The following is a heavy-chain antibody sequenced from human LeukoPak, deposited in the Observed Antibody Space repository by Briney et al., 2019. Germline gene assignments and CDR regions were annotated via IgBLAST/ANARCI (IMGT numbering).Heavy chain of an antibody. J-gene: IGHJ3*02. CDR3: ARAARITMVRGAPPGAFDI. CDR1: GYTFTSYA. Sequence: ASVKVSCKASGYTFTSYAMHWVRQAPGQRLEWMGWINASNGNTKYSQKFQGRVTITRDTSASTAYMELSSLRSEDTAVYYCARAARITMVRGAPPGAFDIWGQGTMVTVSS. CDR2: INASNGNT. V-gene: IGHV1-3*01. D-gene: IGHD3-10*01.